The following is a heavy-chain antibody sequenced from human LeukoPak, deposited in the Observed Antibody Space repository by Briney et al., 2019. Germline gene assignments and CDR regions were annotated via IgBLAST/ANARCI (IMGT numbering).Heavy chain of an antibody. CDR2: ISYDGSNK. V-gene: IGHV3-30*03. CDR3: ARADYYDSSGYNDY. Sequence: GGSLRLSCAASGFSFSSYGMHWVRQAPGKGLEWVGVISYDGSNKYYADSVKGRFTISRDNSKNTLYLQMTSLRAEDTAVYYCARADYYDSSGYNDYWGQGTLVTVSS. CDR1: GFSFSSYG. J-gene: IGHJ4*02. D-gene: IGHD3-22*01.